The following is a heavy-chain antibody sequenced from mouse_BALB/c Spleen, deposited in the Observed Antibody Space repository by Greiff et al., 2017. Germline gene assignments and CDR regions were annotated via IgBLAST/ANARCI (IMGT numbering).Heavy chain of an antibody. Sequence: LVEPGASMKISCKASGYSFTGYTMNWVKQSHGKNLEWIGLINPYNGGTSYNQKFKGKATLTVDKSSSTAYMELLSLTSEDSAVYYCARGDYDYDGWFAYWGQGTLVTVSA. CDR1: GYSFTGYT. CDR3: ARGDYDYDGWFAY. CDR2: INPYNGGT. J-gene: IGHJ3*01. V-gene: IGHV1-26*01. D-gene: IGHD2-4*01.